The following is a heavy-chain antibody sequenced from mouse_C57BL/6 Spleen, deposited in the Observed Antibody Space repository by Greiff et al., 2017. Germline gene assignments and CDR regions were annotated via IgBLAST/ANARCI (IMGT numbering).Heavy chain of an antibody. CDR2: IYPRSGNT. Sequence: VQLQESGAELARPGASVKLSCKASGYTFTSYGISWVKQRTGQGLEWIGEIYPRSGNTYYNEKFKGKATLTADKSSSTAYMELRSLTSEDSAVYFCARRYYGNYEEGAMDYWGQGTSVTVSS. J-gene: IGHJ4*01. V-gene: IGHV1-81*01. D-gene: IGHD2-1*01. CDR3: ARRYYGNYEEGAMDY. CDR1: GYTFTSYG.